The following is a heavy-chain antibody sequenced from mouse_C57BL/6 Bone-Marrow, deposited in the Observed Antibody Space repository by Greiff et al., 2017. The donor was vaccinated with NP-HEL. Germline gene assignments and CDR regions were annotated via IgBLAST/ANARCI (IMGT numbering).Heavy chain of an antibody. Sequence: LQESGVELARPGASVKLSGKASGYTFTSNGIGGGKRRTGQGLEWFGEIYPRSGNTYYNEKFKGKATLTADKSSSTAYMKLRSLTSEDSAVYFCARSAPIYYGYDDYWGQGTTLTVSS. V-gene: IGHV1-81*01. D-gene: IGHD2-2*01. CDR1: GYTFTSNG. J-gene: IGHJ2*01. CDR3: ARSAPIYYGYDDY. CDR2: IYPRSGNT.